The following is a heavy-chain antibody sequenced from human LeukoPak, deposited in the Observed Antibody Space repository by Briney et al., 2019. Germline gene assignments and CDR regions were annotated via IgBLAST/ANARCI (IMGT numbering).Heavy chain of an antibody. V-gene: IGHV1-46*01. Sequence: ASVKVTCKASGYTFTSYYMYWVRQAPGQGLEWMGIINPSGGSTSYAQKFQGRVTMTRDTSTSTVYMELSSLRSEDTAVYYCARVYNNNYYDSSGPLDCWGQGTLVTVSS. CDR3: ARVYNNNYYDSSGPLDC. D-gene: IGHD3-22*01. CDR1: GYTFTSYY. J-gene: IGHJ4*02. CDR2: INPSGGST.